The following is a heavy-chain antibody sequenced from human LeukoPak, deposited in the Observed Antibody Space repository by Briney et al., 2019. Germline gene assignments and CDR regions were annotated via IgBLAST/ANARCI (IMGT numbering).Heavy chain of an antibody. CDR1: GGSVSSGSYY. CDR3: ARDSPVRH. CDR2: IYYSGST. V-gene: IGHV4-61*01. Sequence: SETLSLTCTVSGGSVSSGSYYWSWIRQPPGKGLEWIGYIYYSGSTNYNPSLKSRVIISVDTSKNQFSLKLSSVTAADTAVYYCARDSPVRHWGQGTLVTVSS. J-gene: IGHJ1*01.